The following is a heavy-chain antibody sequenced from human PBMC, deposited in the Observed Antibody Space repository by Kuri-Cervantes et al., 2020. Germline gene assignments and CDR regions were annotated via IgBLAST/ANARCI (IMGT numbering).Heavy chain of an antibody. V-gene: IGHV3-21*04. CDR3: AKDYDFWSGPFDY. CDR2: ISSSSYYL. Sequence: GGSLRLSCAASGFTFSSYSMNWVRQAPGKGLEWVSSISSSSYYLYYADSVKGRFIISRDNAKNSLYLQMNSLRAEDTALYYCAKDYDFWSGPFDYWGQGTLVTVSS. J-gene: IGHJ4*02. CDR1: GFTFSSYS. D-gene: IGHD3-3*01.